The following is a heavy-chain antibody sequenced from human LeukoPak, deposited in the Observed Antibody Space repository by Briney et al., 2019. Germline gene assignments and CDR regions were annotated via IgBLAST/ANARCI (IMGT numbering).Heavy chain of an antibody. V-gene: IGHV3-53*05. Sequence: GGSLRLSCAASGFTVSSNYMSWVRQAPGKGLEWVSIIYSGGSTFYADSVKGRFTISRDNSKNTLYLQMNSLRAEDTAVYYCAKDLPRGSALFDWGQGTLVTVSS. CDR1: GFTVSSNY. CDR2: IYSGGST. D-gene: IGHD2-15*01. CDR3: AKDLPRGSALFD. J-gene: IGHJ4*02.